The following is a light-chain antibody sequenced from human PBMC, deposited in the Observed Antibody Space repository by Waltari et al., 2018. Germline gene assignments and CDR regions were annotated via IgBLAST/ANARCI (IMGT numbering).Light chain of an antibody. V-gene: IGLV1-51*01. CDR3: GTWDSSLSAGGV. Sequence: QSVLPQPPSVSAAPGQKVTISCSGSSSNIGNNYVSWYQQFPGKAPKLLIYDNNKRPSGIPDRFSGSKSGTSATLGITGLQTGDEADYYCGTWDSSLSAGGVFGTGTKVTVL. J-gene: IGLJ1*01. CDR1: SSNIGNNY. CDR2: DNN.